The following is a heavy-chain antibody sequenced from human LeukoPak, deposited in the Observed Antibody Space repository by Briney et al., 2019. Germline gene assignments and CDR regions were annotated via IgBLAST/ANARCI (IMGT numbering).Heavy chain of an antibody. D-gene: IGHD2-2*02. V-gene: IGHV4-4*07. CDR2: IYTSGST. Sequence: SETLSLTCTVSGGSISSYYWSWIRQPAGKGLEWIGRIYTSGSTNYNPSLKSRVTMSVDTSKNQFSLKLSSVTAADTAVYYCAREIVVVPAAIRVGGMDVWGKGTTVTVSS. CDR3: AREIVVVPAAIRVGGMDV. CDR1: GGSISSYY. J-gene: IGHJ6*03.